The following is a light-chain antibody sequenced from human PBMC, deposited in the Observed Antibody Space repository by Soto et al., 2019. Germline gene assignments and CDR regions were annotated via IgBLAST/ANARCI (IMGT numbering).Light chain of an antibody. J-gene: IGKJ4*01. CDR3: QVRSLWLHS. V-gene: IGKV3D-20*02. Sequence: EIVSTEFSCTLGLYPGERATRPCRPSQSLTNNYFAWYQQKPGQTPRLLIYDASNRATGIPARFSGSESGTDFTLTICCLGPEEFAVSCSQVRSLWLHSFCGGTKVDI. CDR1: QSLTNNY. CDR2: DAS.